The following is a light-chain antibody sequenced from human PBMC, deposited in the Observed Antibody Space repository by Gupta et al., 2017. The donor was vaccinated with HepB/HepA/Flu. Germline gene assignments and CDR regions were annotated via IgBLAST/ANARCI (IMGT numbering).Light chain of an antibody. CDR1: SGINVGTYR. V-gene: IGLV5-45*02. Sequence: ASPGASASLTCTLRSGINVGTYRIYWYQHKPGSPPQYLLRYKSDSDKQQGSGVPSRFSGSKDASANAGILLLSGLQSEDEADYYCMIWHSSAWVFGGGTKLTVL. CDR3: MIWHSSAWV. J-gene: IGLJ3*02. CDR2: YKSDSDK.